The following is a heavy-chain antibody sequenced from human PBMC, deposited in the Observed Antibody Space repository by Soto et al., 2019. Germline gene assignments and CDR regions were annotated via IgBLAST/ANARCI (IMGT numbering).Heavy chain of an antibody. Sequence: HPGGSLRLSCAASGFTFSGSAMRWVRQAPGKGLEWVSYISTSSSTINYADSVKGRFTISRDNAKNSLYLQMNSLKAEDSVVFYCARAAMVRGVIITLGYYYYGMDVWGQGTTVTVSS. V-gene: IGHV3-48*04. J-gene: IGHJ6*02. CDR1: GFTFSGSA. CDR3: ARAAMVRGVIITLGYYYYGMDV. D-gene: IGHD3-10*01. CDR2: ISTSSSTI.